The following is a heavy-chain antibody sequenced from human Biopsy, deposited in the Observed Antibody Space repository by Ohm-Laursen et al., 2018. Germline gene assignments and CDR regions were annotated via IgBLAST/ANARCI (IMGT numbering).Heavy chain of an antibody. CDR3: AADADGYYTEFDY. CDR1: GVPSSNYA. J-gene: IGHJ4*02. D-gene: IGHD3-3*01. CDR2: IVPILGHL. V-gene: IGHV1-69*04. Sequence: SSVKVSCKASGVPSSNYAFSWVRQAPGQGLEWVGRIVPILGHLNYAQRFQGRVSITADKSTTYAYMELNRLTSGDTAVYYCAADADGYYTEFDYWGPGTLVTVSS.